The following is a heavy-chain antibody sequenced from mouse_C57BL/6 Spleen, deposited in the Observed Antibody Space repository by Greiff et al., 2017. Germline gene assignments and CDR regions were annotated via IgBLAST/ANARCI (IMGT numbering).Heavy chain of an antibody. D-gene: IGHD1-1*01. CDR2: IYPGDGDT. CDR1: GYAFSSSW. V-gene: IGHV1-82*01. Sequence: VHLVESGPELVKPGASVKISCKASGYAFSSSWMNWVKQRPGKGLEWIGRIYPGDGDTNYNGKFKGKATLTADKSSSTAYMQLSSLTSEDSAVYFCARHGSSSFDYWGQGTTLTVSS. J-gene: IGHJ2*01. CDR3: ARHGSSSFDY.